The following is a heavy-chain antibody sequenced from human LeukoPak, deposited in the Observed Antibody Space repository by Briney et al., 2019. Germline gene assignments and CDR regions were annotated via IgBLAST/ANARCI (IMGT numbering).Heavy chain of an antibody. V-gene: IGHV4-30-4*01. CDR1: GGSISSGDYY. J-gene: IGHJ4*02. Sequence: SQTLSLTCTVSGGSISSGDYYWSWIRLSPGKGLEWIGYIYYTGSTYYNPSLKSRVTISVDTSKNRFSLKLSSVTAADTGVYYCARAETYDSRPFDYWGQGTLVTVSS. CDR3: ARAETYDSRPFDY. D-gene: IGHD3-22*01. CDR2: IYYTGST.